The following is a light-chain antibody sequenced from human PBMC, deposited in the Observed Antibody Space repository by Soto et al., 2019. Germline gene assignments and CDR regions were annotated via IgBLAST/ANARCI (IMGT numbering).Light chain of an antibody. Sequence: QSVLTQPASVSGSPGQSITISCTGTSSDVGGYNYVSWYQHHPGKAPKLMIYDVSNRPSGVSNRFSGSKSGNTASLTISGLQAEDEADYYCSPYTSSSTPHVVFGGGTKLTVL. J-gene: IGLJ2*01. V-gene: IGLV2-14*03. CDR3: SPYTSSSTPHVV. CDR2: DVS. CDR1: SSDVGGYNY.